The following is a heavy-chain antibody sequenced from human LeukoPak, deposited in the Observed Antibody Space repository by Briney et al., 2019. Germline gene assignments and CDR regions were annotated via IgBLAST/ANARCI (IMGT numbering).Heavy chain of an antibody. J-gene: IGHJ3*02. V-gene: IGHV4-61*02. CDR2: IYTSGST. CDR1: GGSISSGSYY. Sequence: SQTLSLTCTVSGGSISSGSYYWSWIRQPAGKGLEWIGRIYTSGSTNYNPSLKSRVTISVDTSKNQFSLKLSSVTAADTAVYYCARDLQRARYYGSVDDAFDIWGQETMVTVSS. D-gene: IGHD3-10*01. CDR3: ARDLQRARYYGSVDDAFDI.